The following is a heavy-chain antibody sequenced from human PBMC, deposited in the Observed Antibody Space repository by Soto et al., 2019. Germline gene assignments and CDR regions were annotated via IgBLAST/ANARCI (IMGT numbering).Heavy chain of an antibody. Sequence: GGSLRLSCAASGFTVSSNYMSWVRQAPGKGLEWVSVIYSGGSTYYADSVKGRFTISRDNSKNTLYLQMNSLRAEDTAVYYCARHTHAGGAYYGMDVWGQGTTVTVSS. CDR1: GFTVSSNY. V-gene: IGHV3-53*01. CDR3: ARHTHAGGAYYGMDV. J-gene: IGHJ6*02. D-gene: IGHD4-17*01. CDR2: IYSGGST.